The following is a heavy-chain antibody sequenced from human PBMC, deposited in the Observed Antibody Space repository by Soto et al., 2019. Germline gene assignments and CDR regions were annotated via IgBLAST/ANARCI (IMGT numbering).Heavy chain of an antibody. CDR3: ACGGARSGAYYYYGMDV. CDR2: IIPIFGTA. Sequence: ASVKVSCKASGGTFSSYAISWVRQAPGQGLEWMGGIIPIFGTANYAQKFQGRVTITADESTSTAYMELSSLRSEDTAVYYCACGGARSGAYYYYGMDVWGQGTTVTVSS. CDR1: GGTFSSYA. D-gene: IGHD1-26*01. J-gene: IGHJ6*02. V-gene: IGHV1-69*13.